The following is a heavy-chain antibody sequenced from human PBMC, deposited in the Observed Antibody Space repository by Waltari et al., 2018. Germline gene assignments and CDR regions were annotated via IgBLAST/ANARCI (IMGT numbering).Heavy chain of an antibody. V-gene: IGHV4-39*07. CDR2: IYYSGST. CDR1: GGSISSSSYY. D-gene: IGHD3-9*01. Sequence: QLQLQESGPGLVKPSETLSLTCTVSGGSISSSSYYWGWIRQPPGKGLEWIGSIYYSGSTYYNPSLKSRVTISVDTSKNQFSLKLSSVTAADTAVYYCARRSQELRLGHFDYWGQGTLVTVSS. J-gene: IGHJ4*02. CDR3: ARRSQELRLGHFDY.